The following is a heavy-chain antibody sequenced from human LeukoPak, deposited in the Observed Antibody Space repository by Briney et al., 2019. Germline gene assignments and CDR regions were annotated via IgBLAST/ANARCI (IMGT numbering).Heavy chain of an antibody. J-gene: IGHJ6*03. D-gene: IGHD5-12*01. Sequence: SETLSLTCTVPGGSISSSSYYWGWIRQPPGKGLEWIGSIYYSGSTYYNPSLKSRVTISVDTSKNQFSLKLSSVTAADTAVYYCARHYSGYDLHMDVWGKGTTVTVSS. CDR3: ARHYSGYDLHMDV. CDR1: GGSISSSSYY. CDR2: IYYSGST. V-gene: IGHV4-39*01.